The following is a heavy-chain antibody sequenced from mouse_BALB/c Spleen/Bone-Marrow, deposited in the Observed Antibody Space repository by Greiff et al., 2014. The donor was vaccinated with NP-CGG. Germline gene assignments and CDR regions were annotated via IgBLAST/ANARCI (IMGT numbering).Heavy chain of an antibody. J-gene: IGHJ3*01. CDR1: GYTFTDYN. Sequence: VQLQQSGPELVKPGASVKIPCKASGYTFTDYNMDWAKQSHGKSLEWIGDINPNNGGTIYNQKFKGKATLTVDKSSSTAYMELRSLTSEDTAVYYCAREGFGAWFAYWGQGTLVTVSA. V-gene: IGHV1-18*01. CDR2: INPNNGGT. D-gene: IGHD3-1*01. CDR3: AREGFGAWFAY.